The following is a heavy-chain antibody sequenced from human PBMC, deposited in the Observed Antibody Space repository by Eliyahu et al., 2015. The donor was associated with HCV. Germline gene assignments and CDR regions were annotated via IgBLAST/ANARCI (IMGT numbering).Heavy chain of an antibody. CDR3: ASGGGGIAVAGTGGWFDP. V-gene: IGHV4-59*01. J-gene: IGHJ5*02. D-gene: IGHD6-19*01. Sequence: QVQLQESGPGLVKPSETLSLTCTVSXGSITTYXWSWIRRPPGXGLEWIGYIXYNGGTTSTPPLKSRVTIXLDTSNNQFSLNLTSVTAADTAVYYCASGGGGIAVAGTGGWFDPWGQGTLVTVSS. CDR2: IXYNGGT. CDR1: XGSITTYX.